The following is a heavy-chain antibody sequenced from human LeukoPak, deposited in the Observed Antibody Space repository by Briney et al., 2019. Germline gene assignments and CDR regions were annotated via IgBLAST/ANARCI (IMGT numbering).Heavy chain of an antibody. Sequence: SETLSLTCTVSGGSISSSSYYWGWIRQPPGKGLEWIGNIYYSGSTYYNPSLKSRVTISLDTSKNQFSLKLNSVTPEDTAVYYCATHLFDFWGQGTLVTVSS. J-gene: IGHJ4*02. V-gene: IGHV4-39*01. CDR2: IYYSGST. CDR1: GGSISSSSYY. CDR3: ATHLFDF.